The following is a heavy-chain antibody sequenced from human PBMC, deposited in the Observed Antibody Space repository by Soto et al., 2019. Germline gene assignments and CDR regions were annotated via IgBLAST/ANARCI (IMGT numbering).Heavy chain of an antibody. Sequence: GGSLRLSCAASGFTLRTYTMNWVRQAPGKGLEWVSSISISSSDRYYADSVRGRFTISRDNAKNALYLQMNSLRADDTAVYFCVRGMNPLFGGQGTLVTVPS. V-gene: IGHV3-21*06. CDR3: VRGMNPLF. J-gene: IGHJ4*01. CDR1: GFTLRTYT. CDR2: ISISSSDR.